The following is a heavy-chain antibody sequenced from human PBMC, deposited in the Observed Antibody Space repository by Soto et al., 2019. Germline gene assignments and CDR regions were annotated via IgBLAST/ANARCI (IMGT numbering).Heavy chain of an antibody. CDR2: IYSGGST. CDR3: ARVESGISRESFGAFDI. J-gene: IGHJ3*02. D-gene: IGHD3-3*02. Sequence: GGSLRLSCAASGFTVSSNYMSWVRQAPGKGLEWVSVIYSGGSTCYADSVKGRFTISRHNSKNTLYLQMNSLRAEDTAVYYCARVESGISRESFGAFDIWGQGTMVTVSS. CDR1: GFTVSSNY. V-gene: IGHV3-53*04.